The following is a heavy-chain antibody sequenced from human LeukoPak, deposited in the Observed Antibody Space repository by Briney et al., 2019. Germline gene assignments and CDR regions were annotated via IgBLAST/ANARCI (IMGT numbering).Heavy chain of an antibody. Sequence: SETLSLTCTVSGSIRGYYWSWIRQPPGKGLEWIGYIYTSGSTNYNPSLESRVTISVDTSKNQFSLDLSSVTAADTAVYYCARQKCTSASCLTKNAFDIWGQGTMVTVSS. D-gene: IGHD2-2*01. CDR3: ARQKCTSASCLTKNAFDI. V-gene: IGHV4-4*09. CDR1: GSIRGYY. J-gene: IGHJ3*02. CDR2: IYTSGST.